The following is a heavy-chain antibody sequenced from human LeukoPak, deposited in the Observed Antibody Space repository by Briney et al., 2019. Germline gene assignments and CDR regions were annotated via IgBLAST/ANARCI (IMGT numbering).Heavy chain of an antibody. CDR2: IYYSGST. CDR3: AGTGFYGDYFDY. D-gene: IGHD4-17*01. Sequence: SETLSLTCTVSGGSISSGGYYWSWIRQHPGKGLEWIGYIYYSGSTYYNPSLKSRVTISVDTSKNQFSLKLSSVTAADTAVYYCAGTGFYGDYFDYWGQGTLVTVSS. CDR1: GGSISSGGYY. J-gene: IGHJ4*02. V-gene: IGHV4-31*03.